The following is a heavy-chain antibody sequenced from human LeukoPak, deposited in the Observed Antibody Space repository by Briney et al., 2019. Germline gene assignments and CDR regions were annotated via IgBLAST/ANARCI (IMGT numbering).Heavy chain of an antibody. CDR2: INPNSGGT. J-gene: IGHJ4*02. Sequence: GASVKVPCKASGYTFTGYYMHWVRPAPGQGLEWMGWINPNSGGTNYAQKFQGRVTMTRDTSISTAYMELSRLRSDDTAVYYCARDHGSGSYYADYWGQGTLVTVSS. CDR3: ARDHGSGSYYADY. CDR1: GYTFTGYY. D-gene: IGHD3-10*01. V-gene: IGHV1-2*02.